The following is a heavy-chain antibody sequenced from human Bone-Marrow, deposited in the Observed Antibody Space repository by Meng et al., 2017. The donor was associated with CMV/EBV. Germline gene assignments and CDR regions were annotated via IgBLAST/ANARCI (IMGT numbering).Heavy chain of an antibody. J-gene: IGHJ6*02. D-gene: IGHD3-16*02. V-gene: IGHV1-69*05. CDR3: ARVPCRSSSCDRFRHGMDV. Sequence: SVKVSCKASGSDYISYDISWVRQAPGQGLEWMGGIIPMSGTVNYAQRFQGRVTITTDESTSTVYMELSNLTSEDTAVYYCARVPCRSSSCDRFRHGMDVWGPGTTVTVSS. CDR2: IIPMSGTV. CDR1: GSDYISYD.